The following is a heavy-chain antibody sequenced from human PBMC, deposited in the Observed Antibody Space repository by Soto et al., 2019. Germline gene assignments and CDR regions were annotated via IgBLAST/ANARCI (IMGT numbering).Heavy chain of an antibody. J-gene: IGHJ4*02. CDR3: AKDPYGSGSQYFDY. V-gene: IGHV3-23*01. CDR1: GFTFSSYA. Sequence: AGSLRLSCAASGFTFSSYAMSWVRQAPGKGLEWVSAISGSGGSTYYADSVKGRFTISRDNSKNTLYLQMNSLRAEDTAVYYCAKDPYGSGSQYFDYWGQGTLVTVSS. CDR2: ISGSGGST. D-gene: IGHD3-10*01.